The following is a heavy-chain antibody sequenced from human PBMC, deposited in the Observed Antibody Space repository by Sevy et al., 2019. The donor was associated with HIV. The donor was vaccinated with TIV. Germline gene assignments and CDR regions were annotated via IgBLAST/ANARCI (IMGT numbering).Heavy chain of an antibody. Sequence: SETLSLTCTVSGGSISSGDYYWSWIRQPPEKGLEWIGYIYYSGTTCSNPSLKSRVTISVDTSKNQFSLKLSSVTAADTAVYYCARTSRDIVLVAAYFDFWGQGTLVTVSS. CDR3: ARTSRDIVLVAAYFDF. V-gene: IGHV4-30-4*01. CDR2: IYYSGTT. D-gene: IGHD2-2*01. CDR1: GGSISSGDYY. J-gene: IGHJ4*02.